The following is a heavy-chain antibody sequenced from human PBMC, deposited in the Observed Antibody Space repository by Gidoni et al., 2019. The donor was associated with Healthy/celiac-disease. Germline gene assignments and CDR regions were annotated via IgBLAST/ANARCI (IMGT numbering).Heavy chain of an antibody. CDR3: AREPVTTPWFDY. CDR2: IYYSGST. J-gene: IGHJ4*02. CDR1: GGSISSGDYY. V-gene: IGHV4-30-4*01. D-gene: IGHD4-17*01. Sequence: QVQLQESGPGLVKPSQTLSLTCTVSGGSISSGDYYWSWIRQPPGKGLVLIVYIYYSGSTYYNPSLKSRVTISVDTSKNQFSLKLSSVTAADTAVYYCAREPVTTPWFDYWGQGTLVTVSS.